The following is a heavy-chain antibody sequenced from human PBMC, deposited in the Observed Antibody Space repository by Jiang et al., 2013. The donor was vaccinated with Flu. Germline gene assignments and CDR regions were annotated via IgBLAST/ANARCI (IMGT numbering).Heavy chain of an antibody. D-gene: IGHD3-3*01. CDR3: AKDHTLFGVITDFDY. CDR2: VSYGGNTE. CDR1: GFTFSSYA. Sequence: QLVESGGGVVQPGRSLRLSCAASGFTFSSYAMHWVRQAPGKGLEWVAVVSYGGNTEYYADSVRGRFTISRDNSKNTVYLQMNSLRAEDTAVYYCAKDHTLFGVITDFDYWGQGTLVTVSS. J-gene: IGHJ4*02. V-gene: IGHV3-30*18.